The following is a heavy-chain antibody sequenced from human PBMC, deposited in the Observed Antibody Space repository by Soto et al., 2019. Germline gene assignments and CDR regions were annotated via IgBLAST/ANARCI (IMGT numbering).Heavy chain of an antibody. V-gene: IGHV3-30-3*01. CDR1: GFTFSSYA. Sequence: GGSLRLSCAASGFTFSSYAMHCVRHAPGKGLEWVAVISYDGSNKYYADSVKGRFTISRDNSKNTLYLQMNSLRAEDTAVYYCARELSIVYDDYGEYYYGMDVWGQGTTVTVSS. D-gene: IGHD4-17*01. J-gene: IGHJ6*02. CDR2: ISYDGSNK. CDR3: ARELSIVYDDYGEYYYGMDV.